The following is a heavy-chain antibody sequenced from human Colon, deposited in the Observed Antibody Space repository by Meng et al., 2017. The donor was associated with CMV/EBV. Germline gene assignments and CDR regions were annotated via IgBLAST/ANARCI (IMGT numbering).Heavy chain of an antibody. CDR2: ISKSSDVM. V-gene: IGHV3-48*04. D-gene: IGHD2-15*01. CDR1: GFIFSDYS. Sequence: GESLKISCAASGFIFSDYSMNWVRQAPGKGLEWLSYISKSSDVMYQEDSVKGRFTISRANAKNSVYLQMNNLRAEDTGVYYCVRAPGGYCSRVNCYLDSWGQGTPVTVSS. CDR3: VRAPGGYCSRVNCYLDS. J-gene: IGHJ4*02.